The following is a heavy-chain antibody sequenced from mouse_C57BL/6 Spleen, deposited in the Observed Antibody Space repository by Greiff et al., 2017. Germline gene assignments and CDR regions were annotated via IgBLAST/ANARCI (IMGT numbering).Heavy chain of an antibody. CDR2: IYPGDGDT. J-gene: IGHJ1*03. CDR3: SRRAYGSSYVGYFDV. CDR1: GYAFSSYW. D-gene: IGHD1-1*01. V-gene: IGHV1-80*01. Sequence: QVQLQQSGAELVKPGASVKIPCKASGYAFSSYWMNWVKQRPGKGLEWIGQIYPGDGDTNYNGKFKGKATLTADKSSSTAYMQLSSLTSEDSAVYFCSRRAYGSSYVGYFDVWGTGTTVTVSS.